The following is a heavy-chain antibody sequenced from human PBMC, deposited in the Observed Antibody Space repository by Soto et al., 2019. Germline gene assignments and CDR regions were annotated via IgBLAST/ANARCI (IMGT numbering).Heavy chain of an antibody. D-gene: IGHD3-10*01. Sequence: SETLSLTCTVSGGSISSSSYYWGWIRQPPGKGLEWIGSIYYSGSTYYNPSLKSRVTISVDTSKNQFSLKLSSVTAADTAVYYCARTVLLWFGELLRNNWFDPWGQGTLVTVSS. CDR1: GGSISSSSYY. CDR2: IYYSGST. CDR3: ARTVLLWFGELLRNNWFDP. J-gene: IGHJ5*02. V-gene: IGHV4-39*01.